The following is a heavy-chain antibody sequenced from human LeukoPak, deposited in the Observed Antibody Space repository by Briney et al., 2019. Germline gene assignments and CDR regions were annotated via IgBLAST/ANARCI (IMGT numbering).Heavy chain of an antibody. V-gene: IGHV3-11*01. CDR1: GFTFSDYY. CDR2: ISSSGSTI. D-gene: IGHD3-22*01. J-gene: IGHJ5*02. CDR3: ARDIYYYDSTGVWFDP. Sequence: GGSLRLSCAASGFTFSDYYMSWIRQAPGKGLEWVSYISSSGSTIYYADSVKGRFTISRDNAKNSLYLQMNSLRAEDTAVYYCARDIYYYDSTGVWFDPWGQGTLVTVSS.